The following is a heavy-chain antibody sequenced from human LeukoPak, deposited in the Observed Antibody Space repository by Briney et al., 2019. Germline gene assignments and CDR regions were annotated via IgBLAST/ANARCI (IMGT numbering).Heavy chain of an antibody. CDR3: ARAPGDCSSTSCYASPFDY. CDR1: GYSISSGYY. V-gene: IGHV4-38-2*01. D-gene: IGHD2-2*01. Sequence: SETLSLTCAVSGYSISSGYYWGWIRQPPGKGLEWIGSIYHSGSTYYNPSLKSRVTISVDTSKNQFSLKLGSVTAADTAVYYCARAPGDCSSTSCYASPFDYWGQGTLVTVSS. CDR2: IYHSGST. J-gene: IGHJ4*02.